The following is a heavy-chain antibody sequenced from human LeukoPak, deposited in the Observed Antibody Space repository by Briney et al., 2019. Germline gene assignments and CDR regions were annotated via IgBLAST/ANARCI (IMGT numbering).Heavy chain of an antibody. V-gene: IGHV1-2*02. J-gene: IGHJ4*02. CDR3: ARANFLYCSSSTCLFDY. D-gene: IGHD2-2*01. Sequence: GASVKVSCKASGYTFTDYYMHWVRQAPGQGFEWMVWINPNDGDTNYAQKFQGRVTMTRDTSLSTAHMEVSRLRSDDTAVYYCARANFLYCSSSTCLFDYWGQGTLVTVSS. CDR2: INPNDGDT. CDR1: GYTFTDYY.